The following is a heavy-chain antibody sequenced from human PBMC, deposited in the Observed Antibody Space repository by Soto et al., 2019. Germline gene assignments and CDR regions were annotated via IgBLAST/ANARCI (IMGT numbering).Heavy chain of an antibody. CDR2: IIPIFGTA. Sequence: QVQLVQSGAEVKKPGSSVKVSCKASGGTFSSYAISWVRQAPGQGLEWMGGIIPIFGTANYAQKFQGRVTSTADESTSSGYRELSSLRSEDTAVYYFARGLGSSGWYDYFDYWGQGTLVTVSS. CDR3: ARGLGSSGWYDYFDY. D-gene: IGHD6-19*01. CDR1: GGTFSSYA. V-gene: IGHV1-69*12. J-gene: IGHJ4*02.